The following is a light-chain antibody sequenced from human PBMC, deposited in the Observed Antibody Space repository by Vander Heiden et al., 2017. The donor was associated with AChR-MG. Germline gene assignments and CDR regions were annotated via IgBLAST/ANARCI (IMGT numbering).Light chain of an antibody. Sequence: QSALTPPASVSGSPGQSITISCAGTSSDVGGSNYVSWYQQRPGKAPKLLIYDVTKRPSGFSNRFSGSRSGNTASLSISGLQAEDEADYYCSSYINRTTVFGGGTKVTVL. CDR3: SSYINRTTV. CDR1: SSDVGGSNY. CDR2: DVT. J-gene: IGLJ3*02. V-gene: IGLV2-14*01.